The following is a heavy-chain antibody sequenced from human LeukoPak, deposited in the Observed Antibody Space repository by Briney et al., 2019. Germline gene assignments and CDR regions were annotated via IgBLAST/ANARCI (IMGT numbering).Heavy chain of an antibody. CDR1: GYTFTGYY. V-gene: IGHV1-2*02. CDR3: ARDRGSGYVWNWFDP. CDR2: INPNSGGT. J-gene: IGHJ5*02. Sequence: ASVKVSCKASGYTFTGYYMHWVRQAPGQGLEWMGWINPNSGGTNYAQKFQGRVTMTRDTSISIAYMELSRLRSDDTAVYYCARDRGSGYVWNWFDPWGQGTLVTVSS. D-gene: IGHD5-12*01.